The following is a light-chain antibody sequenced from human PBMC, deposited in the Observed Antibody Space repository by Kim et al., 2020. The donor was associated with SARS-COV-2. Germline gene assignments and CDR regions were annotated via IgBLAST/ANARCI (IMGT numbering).Light chain of an antibody. Sequence: ASVGDRLAITCRASQDIGNDLGWYPQEPGRAPKLLIYGASSLQSGVPSRFSRSGSGPDFTLTVSSLQPEDFATYYCLQDYNYPLTFGGGAKVEIK. V-gene: IGKV1-6*01. CDR1: QDIGND. J-gene: IGKJ4*01. CDR2: GAS. CDR3: LQDYNYPLT.